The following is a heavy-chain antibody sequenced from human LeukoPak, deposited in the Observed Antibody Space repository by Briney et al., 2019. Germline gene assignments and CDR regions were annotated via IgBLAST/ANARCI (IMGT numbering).Heavy chain of an antibody. CDR1: GWTFSNYA. CDR3: ARAPMSYDSSGFGGAFDI. J-gene: IGHJ3*02. V-gene: IGHV3-30-3*01. D-gene: IGHD3-22*01. Sequence: GGTLRLSCAVSGWTFSNYAMHWVRQAPGKGLEWVAVISYDGTNKYYAASVKGRFTISRDNSKNTMYLQMNSLRAEDTAMYYCARAPMSYDSSGFGGAFDIWGQGTMVTVSS. CDR2: ISYDGTNK.